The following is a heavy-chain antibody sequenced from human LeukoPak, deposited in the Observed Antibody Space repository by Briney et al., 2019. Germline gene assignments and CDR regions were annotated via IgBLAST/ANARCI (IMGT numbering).Heavy chain of an antibody. J-gene: IGHJ4*02. Sequence: SETLSLTCTVSGGSISSHSWSWIRQPPGKGLEWIGYIFYSGSTNSNPFLKSRVTVSVDTSKNQFSLKLSSVTAADTAVYYCARASARHFDYWGQGTLVTVSS. CDR3: ARASARHFDY. CDR2: IFYSGST. CDR1: GGSISSHS. D-gene: IGHD3-3*01. V-gene: IGHV4-59*11.